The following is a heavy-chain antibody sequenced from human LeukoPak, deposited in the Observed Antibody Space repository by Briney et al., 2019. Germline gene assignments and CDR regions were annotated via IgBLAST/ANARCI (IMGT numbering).Heavy chain of an antibody. D-gene: IGHD6-6*01. Sequence: GGSLRLSCAASGFTVSSNYISWVRQAPGKGLEWVSVIYSGGSTYYADSVKGRFTISRHNSKNTLYLQMNSLRAEDTAVYYCARFGRIAARPADAFDIWGQGTMVTVSS. J-gene: IGHJ3*02. CDR3: ARFGRIAARPADAFDI. CDR2: IYSGGST. CDR1: GFTVSSNY. V-gene: IGHV3-53*04.